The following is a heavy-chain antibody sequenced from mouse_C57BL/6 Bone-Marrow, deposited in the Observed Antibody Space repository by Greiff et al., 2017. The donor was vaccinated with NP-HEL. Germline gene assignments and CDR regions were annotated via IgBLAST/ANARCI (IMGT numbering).Heavy chain of an antibody. D-gene: IGHD1-1*01. J-gene: IGHJ4*01. CDR1: GFNIKDDY. Sequence: EVQLQESGAELVRPGASVKLSCTASGFNIKDDYMHWVKQRPEQGLEWIGWIDPENGDTEYASKFQGQATITADTSSNTAYLQLSSLTSEDTAVYYCTRLRYYAMDYWGQGTSVTVSS. CDR3: TRLRYYAMDY. V-gene: IGHV14-4*01. CDR2: IDPENGDT.